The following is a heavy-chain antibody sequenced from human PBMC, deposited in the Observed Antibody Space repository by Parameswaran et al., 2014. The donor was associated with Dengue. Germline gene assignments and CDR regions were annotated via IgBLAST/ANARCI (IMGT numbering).Heavy chain of an antibody. V-gene: IGHV6-1*01. CDR2: TYYRSKWYN. J-gene: IGHJ5*02. Sequence: WIRQSPSRGLEWLGRTYYRSKWYNDYAVSVKSRITINPDTSKNQFSLQLNSVTPEDTAVYYCARTIAVDGWFDPWGQGNPGHRLL. D-gene: IGHD6-19*01. CDR3: ARTIAVDGWFDP.